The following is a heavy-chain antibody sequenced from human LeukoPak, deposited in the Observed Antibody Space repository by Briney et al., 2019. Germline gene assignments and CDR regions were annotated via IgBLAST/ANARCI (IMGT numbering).Heavy chain of an antibody. CDR3: ARFKGGTGFDY. CDR2: ISSSGKA. V-gene: IGHV4-39*01. J-gene: IGHJ4*02. D-gene: IGHD1-26*01. Sequence: PSETLSLTCAVSGGSITTTDSDWAWIRQPPGQGFEWIATISSSGKAYYYPSLMGRVTISVDTSKNQFSLDVTSVTAADTGLFYCARFKGGTGFDYWGRGILVIVS. CDR1: GGSITTTDSD.